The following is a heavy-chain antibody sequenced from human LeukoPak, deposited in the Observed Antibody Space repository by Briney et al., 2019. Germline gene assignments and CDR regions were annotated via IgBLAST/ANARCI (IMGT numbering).Heavy chain of an antibody. CDR2: TDLDDDK. CDR3: ARLTRDYDSSGYYFDY. Sequence: SGPALVKPTQTLTLTCTFSRFALSTTGMCVSWIRQPPGKALEWLARTDLDDDKYYSTSLHTRLTISKDTSKTQVVLTMTNMDPVDTATYYCARLTRDYDSSGYYFDYWGQGTLVTVSS. V-gene: IGHV2-70*11. CDR1: RFALSTTGMC. D-gene: IGHD3-22*01. J-gene: IGHJ4*02.